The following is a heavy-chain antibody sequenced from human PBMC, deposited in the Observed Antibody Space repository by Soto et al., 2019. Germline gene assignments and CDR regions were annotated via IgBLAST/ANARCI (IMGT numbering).Heavy chain of an antibody. CDR3: ARCRSELLPVDFDY. J-gene: IGHJ4*02. CDR2: IYSGGST. V-gene: IGHV3-66*01. D-gene: IGHD1-26*01. Sequence: GGSLRLSCAASGSPVSSNCMSCVRQAPRKGRELFSVIYSGGSTYYADSVKGRFTISRDNSKNTLYLQINSLRAEDTAVYYCARCRSELLPVDFDYWGQATLVTVSS. CDR1: GSPVSSNC.